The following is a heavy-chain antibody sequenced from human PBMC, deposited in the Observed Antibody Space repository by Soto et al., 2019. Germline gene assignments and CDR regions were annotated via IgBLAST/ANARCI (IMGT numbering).Heavy chain of an antibody. CDR2: IKQDGSEK. J-gene: IGHJ6*02. CDR1: GFTFSSYW. D-gene: IGHD6-13*01. CDR3: ARGSRAADYYYYGMDV. V-gene: IGHV3-7*03. Sequence: VQLVESGGGLVQPGGSLRLSCAASGFTFSSYWMSWVRQAPGKGLEWVANIKQDGSEKYYVDSVKGRFTISRDNAKNSLYLQMNSLRAEDTAVYYCARGSRAADYYYYGMDVWGQGTTVTVSS.